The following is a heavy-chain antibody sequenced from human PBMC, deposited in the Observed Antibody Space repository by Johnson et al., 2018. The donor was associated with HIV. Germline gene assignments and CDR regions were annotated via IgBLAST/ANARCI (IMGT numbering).Heavy chain of an antibody. CDR2: ISSNVGST. D-gene: IGHD1-26*01. V-gene: IGHV3-64*01. CDR1: GFPFGSYA. CDR3: AREGLIVGATLGAFDI. Sequence: VQLVESGGGLVQPGGSLRLSCAASGFPFGSYAMHWVRQAPGNGLDYVSAISSNVGSTYYANSVKGSFTISRDNSKNTLYLQMGSLRAEDMAVYYCAREGLIVGATLGAFDIWGQGTMVTVSS. J-gene: IGHJ3*02.